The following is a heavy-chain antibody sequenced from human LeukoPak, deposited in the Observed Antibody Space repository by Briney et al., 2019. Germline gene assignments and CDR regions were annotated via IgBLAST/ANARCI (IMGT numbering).Heavy chain of an antibody. CDR1: GYTFTGYY. D-gene: IGHD3-3*01. CDR2: INPNGGGT. V-gene: IGHV1-2*02. J-gene: IGHJ6*02. Sequence: ASVKVSCKASGYTFTGYYMHWVRQAPGQGLEWMGWINPNGGGTNYAQKFQGRVTMTRDTSISTAYMELSRLRSDDTAVYYCARAKKYYDFWSGYAGPNYYYYGMDVWGQGTTVTVSS. CDR3: ARAKKYYDFWSGYAGPNYYYYGMDV.